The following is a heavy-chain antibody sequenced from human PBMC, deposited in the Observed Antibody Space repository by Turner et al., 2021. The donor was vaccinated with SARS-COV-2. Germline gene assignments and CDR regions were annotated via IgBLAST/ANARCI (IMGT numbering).Heavy chain of an antibody. D-gene: IGHD4-17*01. J-gene: IGHJ3*02. V-gene: IGHV3-33*01. CDR2: IWNDGSNK. CDR3: ARGAHGDYEDAFDI. CDR1: GITFSSHG. Sequence: QVQLVESGGGVVQPGRSLRLLCAASGITFSSHGMHWVRQAPGKGLEWVAVIWNDGSNKFYADSVKGRFTISRDNSKNTLYLQMNSLRAEDTAVYYCARGAHGDYEDAFDIWGQGTLVTISS.